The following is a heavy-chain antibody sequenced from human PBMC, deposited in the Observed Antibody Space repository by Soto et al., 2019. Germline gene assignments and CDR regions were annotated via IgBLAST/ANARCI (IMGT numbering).Heavy chain of an antibody. D-gene: IGHD6-19*01. CDR3: ARKSRQWLDYGWFDP. CDR1: GFTVSSNY. CDR2: IYSGGST. Sequence: GGSLRLSCAASGFTVSSNYMSWVRQAPGKGLEWVSVIYSGGSTYYADSVKGRFTISRDNSKNTLYLQMNSLRAEDTAVYYCARKSRQWLDYGWFDPWGQGTLVTVSS. J-gene: IGHJ5*02. V-gene: IGHV3-66*01.